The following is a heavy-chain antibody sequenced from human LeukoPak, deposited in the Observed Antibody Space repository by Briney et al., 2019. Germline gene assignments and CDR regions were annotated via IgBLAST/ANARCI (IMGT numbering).Heavy chain of an antibody. J-gene: IGHJ4*02. D-gene: IGHD2-2*02. CDR3: ASSLSDDCSSTSCYIRGTRELLY. CDR1: GYTFTSYG. V-gene: IGHV1-18*01. CDR2: ISAYNGNT. Sequence: ASVKVSCKASGYTFTSYGISWVRQALGQGLEWMGWISAYNGNTNYAQKLQGRVTMTTDTSTSTAYMELRSLRSDDTAVYYCASSLSDDCSSTSCYIRGTRELLYWGQGTLVTVSS.